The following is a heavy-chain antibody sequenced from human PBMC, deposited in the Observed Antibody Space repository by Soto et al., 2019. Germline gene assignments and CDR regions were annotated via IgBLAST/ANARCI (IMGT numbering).Heavy chain of an antibody. Sequence: TSSETLSLTCSVSGGSISSYYWSWIRQPPGKGLEWIGYIYYSGSTNYNPSLKSRVTISVDTSKNQFSLKLSSVTAADTAVYYCARQERPRYCSGGSXSGYTFDYWGQGTLVTVSS. CDR2: IYYSGST. V-gene: IGHV4-59*08. J-gene: IGHJ4*02. CDR1: GGSISSYY. D-gene: IGHD2-15*01. CDR3: ARQERPRYCSGGSXSGYTFDY.